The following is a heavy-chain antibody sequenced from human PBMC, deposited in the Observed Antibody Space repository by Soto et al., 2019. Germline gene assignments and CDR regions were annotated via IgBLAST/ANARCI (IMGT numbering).Heavy chain of an antibody. Sequence: QVQLVQSGAEVKKPGSSVKVSCKASGGTFSNYAITWVRQAPGQGLEWMGGIIPFYGSTNLVQKFRGRVAMTADESTNTAYLALSSLTSEDTAVYFCASGPYVGSSFDNWGQGTPIIVSS. CDR3: ASGPYVGSSFDN. D-gene: IGHD3-16*01. CDR2: IIPFYGST. J-gene: IGHJ4*02. CDR1: GGTFSNYA. V-gene: IGHV1-69*01.